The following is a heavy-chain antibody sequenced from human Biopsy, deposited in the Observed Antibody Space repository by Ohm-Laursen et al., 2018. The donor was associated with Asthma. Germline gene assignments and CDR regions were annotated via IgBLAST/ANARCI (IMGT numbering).Heavy chain of an antibody. CDR1: GLNFEDYV. CDR2: ISWNSRSI. D-gene: IGHD6-6*01. Sequence: RSLRLSCTASGLNFEDYVMHWVRQAPGKGLEWVSGISWNSRSIGYGDSVKGRFTISRDNSKDTLYLQVNSLRGDDTAVYYCARGKTWGRSYYFDYWGQGTLVTVSS. CDR3: ARGKTWGRSYYFDY. V-gene: IGHV3-9*01. J-gene: IGHJ4*02.